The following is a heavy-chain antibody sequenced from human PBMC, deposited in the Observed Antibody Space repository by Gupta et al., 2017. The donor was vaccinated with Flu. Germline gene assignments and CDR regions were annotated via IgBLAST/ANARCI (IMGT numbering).Heavy chain of an antibody. CDR3: ARDRCSSTSCYKVTHFDY. Sequence: HWVRQAPGKGLVWVSRINSDGSSTSYADSVKGRFTISRDNAKNTLYLQMNSLRAEDTAVYYCARDRCSSTSCYKVTHFDYWGQGTLVTVSS. D-gene: IGHD2-2*02. J-gene: IGHJ4*02. CDR2: INSDGSST. V-gene: IGHV3-74*01.